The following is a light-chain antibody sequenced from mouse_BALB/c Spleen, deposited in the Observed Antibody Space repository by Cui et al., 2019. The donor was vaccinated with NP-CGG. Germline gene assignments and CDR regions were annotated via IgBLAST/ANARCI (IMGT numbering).Light chain of an antibody. V-gene: IGLV1*01. CDR2: GTN. Sequence: QAFVTSESALTTSPGETITPTCRPSTGAVTTSNYANWVQEKPDHLFTGLIGGTNNRAPGVPARFSGSLIGDKAALTIAGAQTEDEAIYFCALWYSNHWVFGGGTKLTVL. CDR1: TGAVTTSNY. CDR3: ALWYSNHWV. J-gene: IGLJ1*01.